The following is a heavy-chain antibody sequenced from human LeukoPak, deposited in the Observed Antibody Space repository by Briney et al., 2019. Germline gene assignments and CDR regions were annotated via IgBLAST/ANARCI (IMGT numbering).Heavy chain of an antibody. CDR3: ARGITGDPFDY. CDR2: IYYSGST. J-gene: IGHJ4*02. D-gene: IGHD7-27*01. V-gene: IGHV4-59*08. CDR1: GGSISSYY. Sequence: SETLSLTCTVSGGSISSYYWSWIRQPPGKGLEWIGYIYYSGSTYYNPSLKSRVTISVDTSKNQFSLKLSSVTAADTAVYYCARGITGDPFDYWGQGTLVTVSS.